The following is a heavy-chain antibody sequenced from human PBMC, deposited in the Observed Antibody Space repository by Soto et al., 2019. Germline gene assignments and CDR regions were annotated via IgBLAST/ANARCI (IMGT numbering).Heavy chain of an antibody. D-gene: IGHD4-4*01. CDR2: VYKSGST. Sequence: SDTLYLTCSVSGDSITNTTYYWDWIRQPPGKGLEWLGSVYKSGSTYYNPSLKSRVTVSVATAKTQFSLELDSVTAADTAVYYCASQRDGYSIDYWGQGSLVTVSS. CDR1: GDSITNTTYY. J-gene: IGHJ4*02. V-gene: IGHV4-39*01. CDR3: ASQRDGYSIDY.